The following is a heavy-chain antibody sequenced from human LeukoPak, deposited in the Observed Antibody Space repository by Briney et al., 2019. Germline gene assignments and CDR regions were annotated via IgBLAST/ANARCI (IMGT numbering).Heavy chain of an antibody. Sequence: SESLSLTCTVSSASISSYYWSWIRQPPGKGLEWIGYIYYSGSTNYNPSLKSRVTISLDTSKNQFSLKLSSVTAADTAVYYCAMADGSGTYYVDYWGQGTLVTVSS. V-gene: IGHV4-59*01. J-gene: IGHJ4*02. CDR2: IYYSGST. CDR3: AMADGSGTYYVDY. D-gene: IGHD3-10*01. CDR1: SASISSYY.